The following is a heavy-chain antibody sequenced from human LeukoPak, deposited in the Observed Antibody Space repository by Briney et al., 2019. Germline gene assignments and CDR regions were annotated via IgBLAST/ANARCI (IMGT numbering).Heavy chain of an antibody. CDR1: GFTFSSFW. CDR3: ARVRPGYYYMDV. D-gene: IGHD7-27*01. Sequence: GGSLRLSCAASGFTFSSFWMRWVRQAPGKGLVWVSRINIDGGGTTYADSVKGRFTISRDNAKNTLYPQMNSLRVEDTAVYYCARVRPGYYYMDVWGKGTTVTVSS. V-gene: IGHV3-74*01. CDR2: INIDGGGT. J-gene: IGHJ6*03.